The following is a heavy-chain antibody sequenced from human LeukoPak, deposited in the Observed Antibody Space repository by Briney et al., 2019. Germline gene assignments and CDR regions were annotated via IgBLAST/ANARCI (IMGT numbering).Heavy chain of an antibody. CDR1: GFTFTLYY. D-gene: IGHD2-15*01. V-gene: IGHV1-46*01. CDR3: ARATVEEVVAASLDY. CDR2: INPSAGST. J-gene: IGHJ4*02. Sequence: ASVKVACMASGFTFTLYYMHWVRQATGPGLEQMGIINPSAGSTSYAQKFQGRVTMSRDTSTSTVYMELSSLRSEDTAVYDCARATVEEVVAASLDYWGQGTLVTVSS.